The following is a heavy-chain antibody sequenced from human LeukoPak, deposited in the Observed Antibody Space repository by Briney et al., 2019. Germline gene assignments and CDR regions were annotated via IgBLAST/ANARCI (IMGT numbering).Heavy chain of an antibody. CDR2: IKQDGSEK. Sequence: GGSLRLSCAASGFPFSSYWMSWVRQAPERGLEWVANIKQDGSEKFYVDSVKGRFTISRDNAKNSLFLQMSSLRAEDTAVYFCARGVPSGVDYFDYWGQGTLVTVSS. CDR1: GFPFSSYW. V-gene: IGHV3-7*01. D-gene: IGHD6-19*01. CDR3: ARGVPSGVDYFDY. J-gene: IGHJ4*02.